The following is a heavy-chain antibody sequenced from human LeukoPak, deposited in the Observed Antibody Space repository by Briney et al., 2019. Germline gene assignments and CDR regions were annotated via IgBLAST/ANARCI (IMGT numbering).Heavy chain of an antibody. CDR3: ARHKDYYYSYMDV. Sequence: SETLSLTCSVSGDSISTSSYYWGWIRQPPGKGLEWIGTIYYSGSTYYNPSLTSRVTISVDTSKNQFSLELSSVTAADTAVYYCARHKDYYYSYMDVWGKGTTVTISS. CDR2: IYYSGST. J-gene: IGHJ6*03. CDR1: GDSISTSSYY. V-gene: IGHV4-39*01.